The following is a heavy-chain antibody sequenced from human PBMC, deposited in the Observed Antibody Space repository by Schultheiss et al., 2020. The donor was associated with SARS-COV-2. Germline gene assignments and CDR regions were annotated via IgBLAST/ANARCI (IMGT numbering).Heavy chain of an antibody. CDR1: GYTFTGYY. D-gene: IGHD3-10*01. CDR2: INPNSGGT. J-gene: IGHJ6*02. Sequence: ASVKVSCKASGYTFTGYYMHWVRQAPGQGLEWMGWINPNSGGTNYAQKFQGRVTMTSDTSISTAYMELSRVRSDDMAVYYCAVGGSGSYRYYYGMDVWGQGSTVTVAS. CDR3: AVGGSGSYRYYYGMDV. V-gene: IGHV1-2*02.